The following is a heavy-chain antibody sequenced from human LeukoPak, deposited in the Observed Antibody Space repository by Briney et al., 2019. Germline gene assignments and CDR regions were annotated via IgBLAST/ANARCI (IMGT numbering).Heavy chain of an antibody. J-gene: IGHJ4*02. CDR2: IYPGDSDT. D-gene: IGHD3-3*01. CDR1: GYSFTSYW. V-gene: IGHV5-51*01. CDR3: ARSNDFWSGYYQSLFDY. Sequence: GESLKISCKGSGYSFTSYWIGWGRQMPGKGLEGLGIIYPGDSDTRYSPSFQGQVTISADKSISTAYLQWSSLKASDTAMYYCARSNDFWSGYYQSLFDYWGQGTLVTVSS.